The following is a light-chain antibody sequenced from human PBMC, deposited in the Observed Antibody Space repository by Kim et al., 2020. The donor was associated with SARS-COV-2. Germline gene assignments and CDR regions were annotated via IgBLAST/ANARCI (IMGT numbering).Light chain of an antibody. CDR1: QSISNN. V-gene: IGKV3-15*01. CDR3: QQYDSWPPYT. J-gene: IGKJ2*01. Sequence: EIVMTQSPATLSVSPGERATLSCRASQSISNNLAWYQQRPGQAPRLLIYGASTRATGIPARFSGSGSGTEFTLTISSLQSEDFAVYYCQQYDSWPPYTFGQGTKLEIK. CDR2: GAS.